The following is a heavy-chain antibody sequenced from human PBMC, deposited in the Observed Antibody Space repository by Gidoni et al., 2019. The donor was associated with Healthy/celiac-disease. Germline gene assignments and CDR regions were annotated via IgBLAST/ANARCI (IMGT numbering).Heavy chain of an antibody. J-gene: IGHJ4*02. CDR3: AHLDYSGLTDY. Sequence: QITLKESCPTLVKPTQILTLTCTFSGFSLSTSGVGVGWIRQPPGKALEWLALIYWDDDKRYSPSLKSRLTITKDTSKNQVVLTMTNMDPVDTATYYCAHLDYSGLTDYWGQGTLVTVSS. CDR1: GFSLSTSGVG. D-gene: IGHD2-21*01. CDR2: IYWDDDK. V-gene: IGHV2-5*02.